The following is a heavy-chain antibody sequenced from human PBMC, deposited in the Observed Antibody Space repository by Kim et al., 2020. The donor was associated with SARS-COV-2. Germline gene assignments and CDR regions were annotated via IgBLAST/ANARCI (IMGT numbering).Heavy chain of an antibody. CDR3: ARRQVDTESDY. D-gene: IGHD5-18*01. V-gene: IGHV5-51*01. J-gene: IGHJ4*02. Sequence: TRSSQSVQGQVTISADKSISTAYLQWSSLKASDTAMYYCARRQVDTESDYWGQGTLVTVSS. CDR2: T.